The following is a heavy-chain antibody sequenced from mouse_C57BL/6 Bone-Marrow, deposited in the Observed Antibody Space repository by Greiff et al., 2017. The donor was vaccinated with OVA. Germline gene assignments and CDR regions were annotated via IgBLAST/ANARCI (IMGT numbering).Heavy chain of an antibody. CDR2: IDPENGDT. D-gene: IGHD1-1*01. CDR3: TTRVLRFYAMDD. V-gene: IGHV14-4*01. CDR1: GFNIKDDY. J-gene: IGHJ4*01. Sequence: DVQLQQSGAELVRPGASVKLSCTASGFNIKDDYMHWVKQRPEQGLEWIGWIDPENGDTEYASKFQGKATITADTSSNTAYLQLSSLTSEDTAVYYCTTRVLRFYAMDDWGQGTSVTVSS.